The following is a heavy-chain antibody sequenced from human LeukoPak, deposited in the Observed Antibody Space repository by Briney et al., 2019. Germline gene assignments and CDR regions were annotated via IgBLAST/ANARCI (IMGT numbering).Heavy chain of an antibody. D-gene: IGHD6-19*01. CDR2: IRGTGTTT. J-gene: IGHJ4*02. CDR1: GFTFSDHA. CDR3: AKVSWLGTLPSYHFDS. Sequence: PGESLRLSCAASGFTFSDHAMFWVRQAPGKGLEGVSAIRGTGTTTFYAASVKGRFTISRDNSKNTADLQMNSLRAEDTAVYYCAKVSWLGTLPSYHFDSWGQGTQVTVSS. V-gene: IGHV3-23*01.